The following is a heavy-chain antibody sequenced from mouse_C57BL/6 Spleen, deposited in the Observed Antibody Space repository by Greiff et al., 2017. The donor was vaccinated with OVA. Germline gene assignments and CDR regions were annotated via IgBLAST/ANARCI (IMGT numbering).Heavy chain of an antibody. CDR3: ARGRYGAYDYDYFDY. D-gene: IGHD2-4*01. V-gene: IGHV1-22*01. J-gene: IGHJ2*01. Sequence: DVQLQESGPELVKPGASVKMSCKASGYTFTDYNMHWVKQSHGKSLEWIGYINPNNGGTSYNQKFKGKATLTVNKSSSTAYMELRSLTSEDSAVYYCARGRYGAYDYDYFDYWGQGTTLTVSS. CDR1: GYTFTDYN. CDR2: INPNNGGT.